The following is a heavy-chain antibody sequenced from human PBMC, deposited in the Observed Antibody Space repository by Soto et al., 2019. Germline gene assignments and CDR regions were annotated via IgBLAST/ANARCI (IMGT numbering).Heavy chain of an antibody. CDR2: IIPTFGTA. J-gene: IGHJ4*02. CDR3: ATVHQLGHY. D-gene: IGHD6-13*01. CDR1: GCPFSSYA. Sequence: GASVKVSCKPSGCPFSSYAIRWERKAPGQGLEWMGGIIPTFGTANYEQKFQGRVKITAAESTSTGYMELSTLSSEDTAVYYCATVHQLGHYCRQGNLVTLSS. V-gene: IGHV1-69*13.